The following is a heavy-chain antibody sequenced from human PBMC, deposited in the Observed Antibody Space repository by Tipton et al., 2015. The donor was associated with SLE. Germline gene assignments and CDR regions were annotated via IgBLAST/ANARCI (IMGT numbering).Heavy chain of an antibody. CDR1: GGSFSGYY. D-gene: IGHD6-6*01. J-gene: IGHJ5*02. CDR3: ARFVGRVWFDP. Sequence: TLSLTCAVYGGSFSGYYWSWIRQPPRKGLEWIGEINHSGSTNYNPSLKSRVTISVDTSKNQFSLKLSSVTAADTAVYYCARFVGRVWFDPWGQGTLVTVSS. V-gene: IGHV4-34*01. CDR2: INHSGST.